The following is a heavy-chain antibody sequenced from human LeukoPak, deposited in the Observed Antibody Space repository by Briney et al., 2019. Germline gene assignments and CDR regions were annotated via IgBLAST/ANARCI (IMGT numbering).Heavy chain of an antibody. J-gene: IGHJ4*02. Sequence: ASVKASCKASGYTFTSYDINWVRQAPGQRLEWMGWINAGNGNTKYSQKFQGRVTITRDTSASTAYMELSSLRSEDTAVYYCARVVQWLFRDWGQGTLVTVSS. CDR1: GYTFTSYD. D-gene: IGHD6-19*01. CDR3: ARVVQWLFRD. V-gene: IGHV1-3*01. CDR2: INAGNGNT.